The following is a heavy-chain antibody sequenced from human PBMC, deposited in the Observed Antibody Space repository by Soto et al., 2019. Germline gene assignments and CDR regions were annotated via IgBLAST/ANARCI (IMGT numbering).Heavy chain of an antibody. D-gene: IGHD7-27*01. V-gene: IGHV3-48*01. CDR1: GFLLSDCA. CDR2: ISSSSSVI. CDR3: ARDLSWGSNWYYYMDV. Sequence: GGSLRLSCATSGFLLSDCAMKWVRQAPGKGLEWVSYISSSSSVIDYADSVKGRFTVSRDNARNSLYLQMNSLRAEDTAVYYCARDLSWGSNWYYYMDVWGKGTTVTVSS. J-gene: IGHJ6*03.